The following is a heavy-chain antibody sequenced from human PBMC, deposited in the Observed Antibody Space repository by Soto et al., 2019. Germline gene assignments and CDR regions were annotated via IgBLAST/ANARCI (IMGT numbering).Heavy chain of an antibody. V-gene: IGHV3-23*01. CDR2: VDYTGSYT. CDR1: GFTFSGFA. Sequence: EVQLLESGGGLVQPGGSLRLSCAASGFTFSGFAMNWVRQPPGKGLEWVSSVDYTGSYTFYAASVKGRFTISRDKSKNMVYLELNSLRAEDPAVYYCAKRSGGFSEFDYWGQGTRVIVSS. D-gene: IGHD5-12*01. J-gene: IGHJ4*02. CDR3: AKRSGGFSEFDY.